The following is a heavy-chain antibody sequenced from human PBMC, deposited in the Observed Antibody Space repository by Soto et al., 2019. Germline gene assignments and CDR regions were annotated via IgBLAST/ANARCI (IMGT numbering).Heavy chain of an antibody. CDR3: ARASYTMSTNYYLDH. CDR2: IDSAGER. J-gene: IGHJ4*02. D-gene: IGHD3-10*02. CDR1: GYSFTSHD. Sequence: GESLKISCKGSGYSFTSHDMHWVRQATGKGLEWVSGIDSAGERKYLDSVEGRFTISRENAKNSLHLQMNSLRAEDTAVYYCARASYTMSTNYYLDHWGQGTPVTVSS. V-gene: IGHV3-13*01.